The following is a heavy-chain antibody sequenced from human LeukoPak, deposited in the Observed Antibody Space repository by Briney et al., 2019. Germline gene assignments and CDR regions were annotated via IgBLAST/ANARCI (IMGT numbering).Heavy chain of an antibody. V-gene: IGHV3-30*02. D-gene: IGHD3-3*01. CDR1: GITFSSYG. CDR2: IRYDGSNK. J-gene: IGHJ4*02. CDR3: ATPPTVYDFWSGYYTGY. Sequence: GGSLRLSCAASGITFSSYGMHWVRQAPGKGLEWVAFIRYDGSNKYYADSVKGRFTISRDNSKNSLYLQMNSLRAEDTAVYYCATPPTVYDFWSGYYTGYWGQGTLVTVSS.